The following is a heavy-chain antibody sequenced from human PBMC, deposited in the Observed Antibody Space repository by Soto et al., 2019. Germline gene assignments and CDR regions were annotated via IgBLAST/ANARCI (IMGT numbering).Heavy chain of an antibody. D-gene: IGHD3-22*01. CDR3: AKSHYDSSGYYIIDH. CDR1: CGSIIGRC. Sequence: PSETLSFTCTFSCGSIIGRCWSWVRQSPGKGLEWIGYFCYTGSTNYNPSLKSRVTISVDRSKTQCSLKLTSVTAADTAVYYCAKSHYDSSGYYIIDHWGQGTLVTVSS. CDR2: FCYTGST. V-gene: IGHV4-59*01. J-gene: IGHJ5*02.